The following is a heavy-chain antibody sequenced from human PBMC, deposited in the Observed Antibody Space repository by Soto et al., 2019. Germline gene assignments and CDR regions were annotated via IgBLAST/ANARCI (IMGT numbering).Heavy chain of an antibody. CDR3: ARDVGHSSSWMMDH. Sequence: ASVKVSCKASGGTFSSNAISWVRQAPGQGLEWMGGIIPIFGTANYAQNFQGRVTITADKSTGTAYMEVSSLRSEDTAVYYCARDVGHSSSWMMDHWGQGTLGTVSS. D-gene: IGHD6-13*01. CDR2: IIPIFGTA. J-gene: IGHJ4*02. V-gene: IGHV1-69*06. CDR1: GGTFSSNA.